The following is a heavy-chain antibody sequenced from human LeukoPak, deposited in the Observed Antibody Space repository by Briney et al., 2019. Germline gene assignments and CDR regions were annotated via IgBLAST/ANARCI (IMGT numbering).Heavy chain of an antibody. CDR1: GFTFSSYW. CDR2: ISSSSSYI. D-gene: IGHD4-17*01. CDR3: ARVTQKVTTLSWVARSGNNWFDP. Sequence: PGGSQRLSCAASGFTFSSYWMSWVRQAPGKGLEWVSSISSSSSYIYYADSVKGRFTISRDNAKNSLYLQMNSLRAEDTAVYYCARVTQKVTTLSWVARSGNNWFDPWGQGTLVTVSS. V-gene: IGHV3-21*01. J-gene: IGHJ5*02.